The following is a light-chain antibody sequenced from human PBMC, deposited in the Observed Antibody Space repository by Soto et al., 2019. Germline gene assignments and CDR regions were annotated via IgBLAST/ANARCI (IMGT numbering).Light chain of an antibody. V-gene: IGKV3-11*01. J-gene: IGKJ3*01. CDR1: QTVGSY. CDR3: QQRSDWPPFT. CDR2: DAS. Sequence: EIVLTQSPGTLSRSPGERTTLSCRASQTVGSYLAWYQQKPGQAPRLLIYDASNRATGIPARFSGSGSGTDFTVTISSLEPEDFAVYFCQQRSDWPPFTFGPGTKVDIK.